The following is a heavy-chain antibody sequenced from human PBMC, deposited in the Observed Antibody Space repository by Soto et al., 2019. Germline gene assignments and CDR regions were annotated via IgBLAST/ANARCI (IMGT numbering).Heavy chain of an antibody. Sequence: QVQLVESGGGVVQPGRSLRLSCAASGFTFSSYGMHWVRQAPGKGLEWVAVIWYDGSNKYYADSVKGRFTISRDNSKNTLYLQMNSLRAEDTAVYYCETERGIAVAGPDYWGQGTLVTVSS. J-gene: IGHJ4*02. D-gene: IGHD6-19*01. CDR3: ETERGIAVAGPDY. CDR2: IWYDGSNK. V-gene: IGHV3-33*01. CDR1: GFTFSSYG.